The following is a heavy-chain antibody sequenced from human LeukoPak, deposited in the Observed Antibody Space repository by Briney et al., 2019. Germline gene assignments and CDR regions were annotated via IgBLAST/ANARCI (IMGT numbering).Heavy chain of an antibody. Sequence: PGRSLRLSCAASGFTFSSYAMHWVRQAPGKGLEWVAVISYDGSDKYSADSVKGRFTVSRDNSKNTLYLQMNSLKPEDTAVYYCARDRSWLQYFDYWGQGTLVTVSS. CDR1: GFTFSSYA. CDR2: ISYDGSDK. D-gene: IGHD5-24*01. J-gene: IGHJ4*02. CDR3: ARDRSWLQYFDY. V-gene: IGHV3-30-3*01.